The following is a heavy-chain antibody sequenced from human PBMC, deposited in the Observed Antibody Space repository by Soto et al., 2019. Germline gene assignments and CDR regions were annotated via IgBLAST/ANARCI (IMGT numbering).Heavy chain of an antibody. J-gene: IGHJ4*02. Sequence: QLQLQESGPGLVKPSETLSLICTVSGASITSSSYYWGWIRQPPGKGLEWIGTINHSGSSYYNPSLKSRVTVSADTSKNQFSLKLSSVTAADTAVYYCTKRSPGTMAEYWGQGILVTVSS. CDR1: GASITSSSYY. CDR2: INHSGSS. V-gene: IGHV4-39*01. D-gene: IGHD3-10*01. CDR3: TKRSPGTMAEY.